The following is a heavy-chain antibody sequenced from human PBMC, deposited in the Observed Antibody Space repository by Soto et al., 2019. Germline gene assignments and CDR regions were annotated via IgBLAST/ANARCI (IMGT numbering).Heavy chain of an antibody. CDR2: IYYSGST. Sequence: SETLSLTCTVSGGSISSGGYYWSWIRQHPGKGLEWIGYIYYSGSTYYNPSLKSRVTISVDTSKNQFSLKLSSVTAADTAVYYCARSGYYDHYFDYWGQGTLVTVSS. J-gene: IGHJ4*02. CDR3: ARSGYYDHYFDY. D-gene: IGHD3-22*01. V-gene: IGHV4-31*03. CDR1: GGSISSGGYY.